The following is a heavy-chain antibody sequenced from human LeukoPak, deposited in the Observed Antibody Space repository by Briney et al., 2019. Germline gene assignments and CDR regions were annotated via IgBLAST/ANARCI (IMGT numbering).Heavy chain of an antibody. CDR2: INPNSGGT. CDR3: ARELIVVVPGAFDP. CDR1: GYTFTGYY. Sequence: ASVKVSCKDSGYTFTGYYMHWVRQAPGQGLEWMGWINPNSGGTNYAQKFQGRVTMTRDTSISTAYMELSRLRSDDTAVYYCARELIVVVPGAFDPWGQGTLVTVSS. V-gene: IGHV1-2*02. D-gene: IGHD2-2*01. J-gene: IGHJ5*02.